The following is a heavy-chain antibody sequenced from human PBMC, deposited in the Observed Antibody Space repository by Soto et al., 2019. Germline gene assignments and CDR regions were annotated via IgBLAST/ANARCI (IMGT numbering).Heavy chain of an antibody. CDR3: AREHKVVNDFEF. CDR2: IYSSGAT. J-gene: IGHJ4*02. Sequence: QVQLQESGPGLVKPSETLSLSCIVSGGSINTYYWNWIRQPAGKGLEWIGRIYSSGATNYNPSLKVRVTMSVDTSENHFSLRLSSVTPADTAVYYCAREHKVVNDFEFWGQGILVTVSS. CDR1: GGSINTYY. V-gene: IGHV4-4*07. D-gene: IGHD2-15*01.